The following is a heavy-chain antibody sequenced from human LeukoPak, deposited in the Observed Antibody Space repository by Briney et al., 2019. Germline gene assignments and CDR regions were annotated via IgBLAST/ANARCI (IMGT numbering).Heavy chain of an antibody. CDR3: ARDPSVVTGGPNDAFDI. CDR1: VYTFTGYY. Sequence: ASVKVSCKSSVYTFTGYYLHWIRQAPGQGLEWMGWINPHNGVTNYAQKFQGRVTLTRDTSINTAYMDLSSLRSDDTAVYYCARDPSVVTGGPNDAFDIWGQGTLVTVSS. V-gene: IGHV1-2*02. D-gene: IGHD2-8*02. CDR2: INPHNGVT. J-gene: IGHJ3*02.